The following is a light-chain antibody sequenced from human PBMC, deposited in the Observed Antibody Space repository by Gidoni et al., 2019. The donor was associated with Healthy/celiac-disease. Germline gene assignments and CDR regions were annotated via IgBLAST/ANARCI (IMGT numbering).Light chain of an antibody. CDR3: QQSYSILFT. CDR1: QSISSY. J-gene: IGKJ3*01. CDR2: AAS. Sequence: DIQMTQSPSSLSASVGDRVTITCRASQSISSYLNWYQQKPGKAPKLLIYAASSLQSGVPSRFSGSGSGTDFTRTISSLQPEDFATYYCQQSYSILFTFGPGTKVDIK. V-gene: IGKV1-39*01.